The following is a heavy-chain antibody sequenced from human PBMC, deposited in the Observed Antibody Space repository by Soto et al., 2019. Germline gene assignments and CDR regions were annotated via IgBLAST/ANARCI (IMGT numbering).Heavy chain of an antibody. Sequence: PSETLSLTCTVSGGSISSSRYYWGWIRQPPGKGLEWIGSIYYSGSTYYNPSLKSRITISVDTSKNQFSLKVSSVTATDTAVYYCARHKETRSRYLIPHCWCQAALVTVSS. CDR2: IYYSGST. D-gene: IGHD6-13*01. CDR1: GGSISSSRYY. J-gene: IGHJ4*02. V-gene: IGHV4-39*01. CDR3: ARHKETRSRYLIPHC.